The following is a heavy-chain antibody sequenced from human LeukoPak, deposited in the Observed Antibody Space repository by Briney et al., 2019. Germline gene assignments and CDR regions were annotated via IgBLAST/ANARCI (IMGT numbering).Heavy chain of an antibody. CDR1: GGSISSGSYY. J-gene: IGHJ5*02. D-gene: IGHD3-22*01. CDR3: ARREYYYDSSGYYHNWFDP. V-gene: IGHV4-61*02. CDR2: IYTSGST. Sequence: SETLSLTCTVSGGSISSGSYYWSWIRQPAGKGLEWIGRIYTSGSTNYNPSLKSRVTISVDTSKNQFSLKLSSVTAADTAVYYCARREYYYDSSGYYHNWFDPWGQGTLVTVSS.